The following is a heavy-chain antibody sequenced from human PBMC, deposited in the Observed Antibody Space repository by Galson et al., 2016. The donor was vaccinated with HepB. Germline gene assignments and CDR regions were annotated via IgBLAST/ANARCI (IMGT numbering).Heavy chain of an antibody. Sequence: SLRLSCAASGFTFRYFSIHWVRQAPGKGLEWVTIISDDGSSKYYADSVKGRFPISRDNSKNTVNLQMNNLRTEDTAVYYCARGGTGRLAYYYYGMDVWGPGTTVTVSS. V-gene: IGHV3-30*04. D-gene: IGHD1-1*01. J-gene: IGHJ6*02. CDR3: ARGGTGRLAYYYYGMDV. CDR2: ISDDGSSK. CDR1: GFTFRYFS.